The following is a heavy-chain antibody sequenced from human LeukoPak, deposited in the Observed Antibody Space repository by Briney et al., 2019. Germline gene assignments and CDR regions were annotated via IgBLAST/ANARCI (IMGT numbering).Heavy chain of an antibody. J-gene: IGHJ4*02. CDR3: ASQGNYYDSSGYFDY. CDR2: INWNGGST. Sequence: GGSLRLSCAASGFTFSSYAMSWVRQAPGKGLEWVSGINWNGGSTGYADSVKGRFTISRDNAKNSLYLQMNSLRAEDTALYYCASQGNYYDSSGYFDYWGQGTLVTVSS. D-gene: IGHD3-22*01. CDR1: GFTFSSYA. V-gene: IGHV3-20*04.